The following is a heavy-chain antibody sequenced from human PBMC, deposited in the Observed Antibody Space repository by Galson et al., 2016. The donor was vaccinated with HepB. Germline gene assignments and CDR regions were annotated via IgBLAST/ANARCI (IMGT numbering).Heavy chain of an antibody. CDR2: IIFTLGPP. CDR1: GGTLNNFV. V-gene: IGHV1-69*13. J-gene: IGHJ5*02. CDR3: ARVAAAMRGPLDR. Sequence: SVKVSCKASGGTLNNFVISWVRQAPGQGLEWLGGIIFTLGPPSYAQKFRGRVTITADESTSTAHMELSSLRSEDTAVYYCARVAAAMRGPLDRWGQGTLVTVSS. D-gene: IGHD2-2*01.